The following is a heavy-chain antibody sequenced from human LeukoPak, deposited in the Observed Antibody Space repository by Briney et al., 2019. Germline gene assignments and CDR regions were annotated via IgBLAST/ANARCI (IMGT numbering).Heavy chain of an antibody. D-gene: IGHD6-19*01. CDR1: GGTFSSYA. V-gene: IGHV1-69*13. CDR3: AXEGDLAVAGMIFLNXFDX. J-gene: IGHJ5*02. CDR2: IIPIFGTA. Sequence: SEKVSCKASGGTFSSYAISWVRQAPGQGLEWMGGIIPIFGTANYAQKFQGRVTITADESTSTAYMELSSLRSEDTAVYYCAXEGDLAVAGMIFLNXFDXWGQGXLVTV.